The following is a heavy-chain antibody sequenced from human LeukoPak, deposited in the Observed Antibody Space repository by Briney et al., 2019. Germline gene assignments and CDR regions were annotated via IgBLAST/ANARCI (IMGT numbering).Heavy chain of an antibody. V-gene: IGHV4-59*01. Sequence: SETLSLTCTVSGGSISSYYWSWIRQPPGKGLEWIGYIYYSGSTNYNPSLKSRVTISVDTSKNQFSLKLSSVTAADTAVYYCARGDRGWDRYSSSWYGYWGQGTLVTVSS. D-gene: IGHD6-13*01. J-gene: IGHJ4*02. CDR2: IYYSGST. CDR3: ARGDRGWDRYSSSWYGY. CDR1: GGSISSYY.